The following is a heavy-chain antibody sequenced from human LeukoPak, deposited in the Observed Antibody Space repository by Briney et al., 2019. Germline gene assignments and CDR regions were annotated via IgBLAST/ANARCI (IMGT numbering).Heavy chain of an antibody. V-gene: IGHV4-34*01. J-gene: IGHJ4*02. CDR3: ASGGYFDY. CDR1: GGSFSGYY. Sequence: PSETLSLTCAVYGGSFSGYYWSWIRQPPGKGLEWIGEINHSGSTNYNPSLKSRVTISVDTSKNHFSLKLSSVTAAETAVYYCASGGYFDYWGQGTLVTVSS. CDR2: INHSGST.